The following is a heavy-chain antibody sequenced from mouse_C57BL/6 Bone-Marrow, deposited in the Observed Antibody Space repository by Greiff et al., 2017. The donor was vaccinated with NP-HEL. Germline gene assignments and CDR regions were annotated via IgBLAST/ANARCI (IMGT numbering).Heavy chain of an antibody. D-gene: IGHD1-1*01. J-gene: IGHJ4*01. CDR3: ASHYYGSRYAKDY. CDR1: GFSLTSYG. Sequence: VQLQESGPGLVQPSQCLSITCTVSGFSLTSYGVHWVRQSPGKGLEWLGVICSGGSTDYTVAFMSRLSITKDNSKSQVYFKMNSLQADVTAIYYCASHYYGSRYAKDYWGQGTSGTVSS. CDR2: ICSGGST. V-gene: IGHV2-5*01.